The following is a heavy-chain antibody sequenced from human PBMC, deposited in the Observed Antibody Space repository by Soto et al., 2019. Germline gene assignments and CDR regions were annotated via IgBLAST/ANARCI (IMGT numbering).Heavy chain of an antibody. D-gene: IGHD5-12*01. V-gene: IGHV5-51*03. Sequence: GESLPNSCKCSGYNFTSYCIGGVRQMPGKGLEWMGIIYPGDSDTRYSPSFQGQVTISVDKFISTAYLQWSSLKASDTAMYYCAVRRRNGYAFDYWDQGTLATVFS. J-gene: IGHJ4*02. CDR1: GYNFTSYC. CDR2: IYPGDSDT. CDR3: AVRRRNGYAFDY.